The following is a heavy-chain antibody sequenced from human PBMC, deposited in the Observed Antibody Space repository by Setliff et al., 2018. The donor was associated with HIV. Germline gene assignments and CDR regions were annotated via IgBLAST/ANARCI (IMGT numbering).Heavy chain of an antibody. CDR3: ANQTIAATGTNFDY. Sequence: PSETLSLTCAVYGGSFSGYYWSWIRQPPGKGLEWIGEINHSGSANYNPSLKSRVTISVDTSKDQFSLKLTSVTAADTAVYYCANQTIAATGTNFDYWGQGTLVTVSS. CDR1: GGSFSGYY. V-gene: IGHV4-34*01. D-gene: IGHD6-13*01. J-gene: IGHJ4*02. CDR2: INHSGSA.